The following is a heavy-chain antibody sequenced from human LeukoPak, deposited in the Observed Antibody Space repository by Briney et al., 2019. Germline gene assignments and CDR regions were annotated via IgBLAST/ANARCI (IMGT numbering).Heavy chain of an antibody. D-gene: IGHD3-10*01. Sequence: ASVKVSCKASGYTFTGYYMHWVRQAPGQGLEWMGWINPNSGGTNYAQKFQGRVTMTRDTSISTAYMELSGLTYEDTAVYYCAREPRRFGDWGQGTLITVSS. CDR1: GYTFTGYY. J-gene: IGHJ4*02. V-gene: IGHV1-2*02. CDR2: INPNSGGT. CDR3: AREPRRFGD.